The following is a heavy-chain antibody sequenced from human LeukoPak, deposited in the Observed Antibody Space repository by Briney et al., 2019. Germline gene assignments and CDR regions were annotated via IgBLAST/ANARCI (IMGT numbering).Heavy chain of an antibody. CDR3: ATYSGSRGQAFDC. CDR1: GGSVSSGSYY. D-gene: IGHD1-26*01. CDR2: MSYSGGT. Sequence: KASETLSLTCTVSGGSVSSGSYYWSWIRQHPGKGLEWIGCMSYSGGTYYNPSLKSRVTISVDTSKNQFSLKLSSVTAADTAVYYCATYSGSRGQAFDCWGQGTLVTVSS. J-gene: IGHJ4*02. V-gene: IGHV4-31*03.